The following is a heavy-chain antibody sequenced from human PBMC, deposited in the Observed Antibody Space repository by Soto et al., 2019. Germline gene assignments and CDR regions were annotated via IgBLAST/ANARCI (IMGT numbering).Heavy chain of an antibody. J-gene: IGHJ5*02. CDR3: ARGGHCSSTSCYRNWFDP. D-gene: IGHD2-2*01. V-gene: IGHV4-34*01. CDR1: GGSFSGYY. CDR2: INHSGST. Sequence: SETLSLTCAVYGGSFSGYYWSWIRQPPGRGLEWIGEINHSGSTNYNPSLKSRVTISVDTSKNQFSLKLSSVTAADTAVYYCARGGHCSSTSCYRNWFDPWGQGTLVTVSS.